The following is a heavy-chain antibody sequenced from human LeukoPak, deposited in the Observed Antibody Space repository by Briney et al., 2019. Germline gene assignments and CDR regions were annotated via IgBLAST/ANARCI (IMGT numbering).Heavy chain of an antibody. CDR2: IYYSGST. CDR1: GGSISSYY. V-gene: IGHV4-59*01. CDR3: ARGYCGGDCFTFDY. Sequence: SETLSLTCTVSGGSISSYYWSWIRQPPGKGLEWIGYIYYSGSTNYNPSLKSRVTISVDTSKNQFSLKLSSVTAADTAVYYCARGYCGGDCFTFDYWGQGTLVTVSS. D-gene: IGHD2-21*01. J-gene: IGHJ4*02.